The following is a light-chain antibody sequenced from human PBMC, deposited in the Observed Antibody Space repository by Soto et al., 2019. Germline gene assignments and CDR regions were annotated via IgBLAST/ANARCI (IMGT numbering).Light chain of an antibody. Sequence: EIVMTQSPATLSVSPGERVTLSCRASQSVGTKLVWYQPRPGQPPRLPISGASDRATGIPVRFSGSGSGTEFTLSIASLQSEDFAVYYCQQSNNWPPTFGQGTKVEIK. J-gene: IGKJ1*01. CDR3: QQSNNWPPT. CDR2: GAS. CDR1: QSVGTK. V-gene: IGKV3-15*01.